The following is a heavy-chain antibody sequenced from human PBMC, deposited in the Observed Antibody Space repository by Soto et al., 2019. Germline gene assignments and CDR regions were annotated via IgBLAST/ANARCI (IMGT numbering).Heavy chain of an antibody. CDR2: ISGSGGNT. Sequence: EVQLLESGGGLVQPGGSLRLSCAASGFTFNNFALSWARQAPGKGLEWVSGISGSGGNTYYTDSVKGRFTISRDHSTSTLYLQMNSLRDDDTAVYYCALGWYFDLWGRGTLVTVSS. J-gene: IGHJ2*01. D-gene: IGHD7-27*01. CDR3: ALGWYFDL. CDR1: GFTFNNFA. V-gene: IGHV3-23*01.